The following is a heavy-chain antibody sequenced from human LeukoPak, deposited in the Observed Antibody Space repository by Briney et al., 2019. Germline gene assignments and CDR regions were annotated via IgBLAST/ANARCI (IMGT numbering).Heavy chain of an antibody. V-gene: IGHV4-34*01. J-gene: IGHJ4*02. D-gene: IGHD2-15*01. CDR2: INHSGST. CDR1: GGSFSGYY. CDR3: ARGGYCSGGSCYGGDN. Sequence: SETMSLTCAVYGGSFSGYYWSWIRQPPGKGLEWIGEINHSGSTNYNPSLKSRVTISVDTSKNQFSLKLSSVTAADTAVYYCARGGYCSGGSCYGGDNWGQGTLVTVSS.